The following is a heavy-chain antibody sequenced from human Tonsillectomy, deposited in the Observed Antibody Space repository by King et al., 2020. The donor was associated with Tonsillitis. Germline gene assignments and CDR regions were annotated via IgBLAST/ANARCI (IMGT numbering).Heavy chain of an antibody. J-gene: IGHJ4*02. CDR3: SHSLRRPKFHGGSCYFFDY. D-gene: IGHD2-15*01. V-gene: IGHV2-5*02. Sequence: VTLKESGPTLVKPTQTLTLTCTFSGFSLSSSGVGVGWIRQPPGKALEWLALIYWDDDKRHSPSLKSRLTITKDSSKNQVVLTMTNMDPVDTATYYCSHSLRRPKFHGGSCYFFDYWGQGTLVTVSS. CDR2: IYWDDDK. CDR1: GFSLSSSGVG.